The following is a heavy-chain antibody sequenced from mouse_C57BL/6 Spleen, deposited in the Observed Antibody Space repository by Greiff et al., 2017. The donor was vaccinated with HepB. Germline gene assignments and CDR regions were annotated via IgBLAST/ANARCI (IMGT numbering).Heavy chain of an antibody. CDR2: ISSGSSTI. CDR3: ARTHYYGSPYYFDY. V-gene: IGHV5-17*01. J-gene: IGHJ2*01. CDR1: GFTFSDYG. D-gene: IGHD1-1*01. Sequence: EVKLVESGGGLVKPGGSLKLSCAASGFTFSDYGMHWVRQAPEKGLEWVAYISSGSSTIYYADTVKGRFTISRDNAKNTLFLQMTSLRSEDTAMYYCARTHYYGSPYYFDYWGQGTTLTVSS.